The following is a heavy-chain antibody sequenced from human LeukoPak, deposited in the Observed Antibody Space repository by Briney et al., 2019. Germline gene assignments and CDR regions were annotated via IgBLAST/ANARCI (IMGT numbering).Heavy chain of an antibody. Sequence: GGSLRLSCAASGFTFSRYAMHWVRQAPGKGLEWVAAISYDGSEKYYADSVKGRFTISRDNSKNTLYLQMNSLRAEDTAVYYYARVYYGSGSYSFDYWGQGTLVTVSS. D-gene: IGHD3-10*01. V-gene: IGHV3-30*04. CDR1: GFTFSRYA. CDR2: ISYDGSEK. J-gene: IGHJ4*02. CDR3: ARVYYGSGSYSFDY.